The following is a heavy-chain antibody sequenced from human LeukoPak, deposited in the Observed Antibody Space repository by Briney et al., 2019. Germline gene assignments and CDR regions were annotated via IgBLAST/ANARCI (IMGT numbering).Heavy chain of an antibody. Sequence: RTGGSLRLSCAASGFTFSSYGMHWVRQAPGKGLEWVAVIWYDGSNKYYADSVKGRFTISRDNSKNTLYLQMNSLRAEDTAVYYCARVLGYYGSGSYYSPLDYWGQGTLVTASS. J-gene: IGHJ4*02. CDR1: GFTFSSYG. D-gene: IGHD3-10*01. CDR2: IWYDGSNK. V-gene: IGHV3-33*01. CDR3: ARVLGYYGSGSYYSPLDY.